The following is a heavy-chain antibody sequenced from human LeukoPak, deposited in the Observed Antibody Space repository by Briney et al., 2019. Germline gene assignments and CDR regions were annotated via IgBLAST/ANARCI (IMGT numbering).Heavy chain of an antibody. CDR2: INPKTGVT. V-gene: IGHV1-2*02. J-gene: IGHJ5*01. Sequence: ASVKVSCKTSGYTFADYYLTWVRQAPGQGFEWLGWINPKTGVTKYAQNLLGRVTMTSDTSISTAYMELSRLTSDDTALYFCARDIILDSWGQGTLVTVSP. D-gene: IGHD1-14*01. CDR3: ARDIILDS. CDR1: GYTFADYY.